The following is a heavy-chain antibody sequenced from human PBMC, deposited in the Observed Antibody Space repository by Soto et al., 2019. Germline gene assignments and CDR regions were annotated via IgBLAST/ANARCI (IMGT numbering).Heavy chain of an antibody. CDR3: ARDVYYYDSSGYYFDY. CDR2: ISSSSSYI. J-gene: IGHJ4*02. V-gene: IGHV3-21*01. Sequence: PGGSLRLSCAASGFTFSSYSMNWVRQAPGKGLEWVSSISSSSSYIYYADSVKGRFTISRDNAKNSLYLQMNSLRAEDTAVYYCARDVYYYDSSGYYFDYWGQGTLVTVSS. D-gene: IGHD3-22*01. CDR1: GFTFSSYS.